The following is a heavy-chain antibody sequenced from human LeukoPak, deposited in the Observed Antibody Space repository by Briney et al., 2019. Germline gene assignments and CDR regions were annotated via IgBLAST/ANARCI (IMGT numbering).Heavy chain of an antibody. J-gene: IGHJ4*02. D-gene: IGHD3-10*01. V-gene: IGHV3-23*01. CDR2: ISGSGGST. CDR3: AKEGIPWFGEFMFDY. CDR1: GFTFSSYA. Sequence: GGSLRLSCAASGFTFSSYAMSWVRQAPGKGLECVSAISGSGGSTYYADSVKGRSTISRDNSKNTLYLQMNSLRAEDTAVYYCAKEGIPWFGEFMFDYWGQGTLVTVSS.